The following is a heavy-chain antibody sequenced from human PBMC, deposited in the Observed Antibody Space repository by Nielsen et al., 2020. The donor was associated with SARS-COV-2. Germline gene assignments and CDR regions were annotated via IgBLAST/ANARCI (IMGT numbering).Heavy chain of an antibody. CDR3: ARITPSSGWDY. Sequence: WVRQAPGQGLEWMGWISAYNGNTNYAQKFQGRVTMTRDTSANTAYMELSSLSSEDTAVYYCARITPSSGWDYWGQGTLVTVSS. D-gene: IGHD6-19*01. CDR2: ISAYNGNT. V-gene: IGHV1-18*01. J-gene: IGHJ4*02.